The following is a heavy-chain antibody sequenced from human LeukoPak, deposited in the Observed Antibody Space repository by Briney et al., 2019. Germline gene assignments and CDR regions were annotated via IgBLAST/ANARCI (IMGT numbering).Heavy chain of an antibody. D-gene: IGHD1-26*01. CDR1: GFTFSSYA. Sequence: GRSLRLSCAASGFTFSSYAMHWVRQAPGKGLEWVAVISYDGSNKYYADSVKGRFTISRDNSKNTLYLQMNSLRAEDTAVYYCARDGTEELFRFNWFDPWGQGTLVTVSS. CDR2: ISYDGSNK. V-gene: IGHV3-30*04. CDR3: ARDGTEELFRFNWFDP. J-gene: IGHJ5*02.